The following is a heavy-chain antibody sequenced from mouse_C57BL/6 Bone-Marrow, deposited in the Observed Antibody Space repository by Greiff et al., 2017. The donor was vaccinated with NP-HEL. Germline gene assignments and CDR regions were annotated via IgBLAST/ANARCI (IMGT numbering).Heavy chain of an antibody. D-gene: IGHD2-3*01. CDR1: GYTFTDYY. J-gene: IGHJ2*01. V-gene: IGHV1-26*01. CDR2: INPNNGGT. Sequence: DVQLQQSGPELVKPGASVKISCKASGYTFTDYYMNWVKQSHGKSLEWIGDINPNNGGTSYNQKFKGKATLTVDKSSSTAYMELRSLTSEDSAVYYCARDGYYYFDYWGQGTTLTVSS. CDR3: ARDGYYYFDY.